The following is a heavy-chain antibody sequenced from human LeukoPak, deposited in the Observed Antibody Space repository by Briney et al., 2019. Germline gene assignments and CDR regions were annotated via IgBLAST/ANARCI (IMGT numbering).Heavy chain of an antibody. CDR2: ISSNGGST. CDR3: ARSTRKQLGEFDY. CDR1: GFTFSSYA. Sequence: GGSLRLSCAASGFTFSSYAMHWVRQAPGKGLEYVSAISSNGGSTYYANSVKGRFTISRDNSKNTLYLQMGSLRAEDMAVYHCARSTRKQLGEFDYWGQGTLVTVSS. V-gene: IGHV3-64*01. D-gene: IGHD6-6*01. J-gene: IGHJ4*02.